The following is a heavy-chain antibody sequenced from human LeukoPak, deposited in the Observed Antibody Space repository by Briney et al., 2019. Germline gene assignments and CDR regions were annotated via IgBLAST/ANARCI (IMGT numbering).Heavy chain of an antibody. J-gene: IGHJ2*01. V-gene: IGHV3-48*03. Sequence: GGSLRLSCAASGFNFSSYEMSWVRQAPGKGLEWLSYISSSGDNIYYAHSVRGRFTISRDKAKSTLYLQLNSLTAEDTAVYYCTREDNWYFDLWGRGTLVTVSS. CDR1: GFNFSSYE. CDR3: TREDNWYFDL. CDR2: ISSSGDNI.